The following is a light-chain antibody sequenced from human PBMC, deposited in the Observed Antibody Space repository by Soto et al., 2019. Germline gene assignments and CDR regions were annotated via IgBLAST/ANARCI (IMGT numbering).Light chain of an antibody. CDR3: QQYGSWT. CDR2: GTS. Sequence: DIVLTQSPGTLSVSPGERATLSCRASQTISSNYLAWYQQKPGQPPSLLIYGTSSRATGIPDRFSGSGSGTDFTLTISILEPEDSEIYYCQQYGSWTFGKGTKVEI. J-gene: IGKJ1*01. CDR1: QTISSNY. V-gene: IGKV3-20*01.